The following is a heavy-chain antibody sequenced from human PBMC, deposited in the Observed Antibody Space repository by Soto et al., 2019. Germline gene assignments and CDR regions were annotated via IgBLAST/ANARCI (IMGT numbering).Heavy chain of an antibody. CDR2: INPSGGTT. CDR3: ASTGYCSGGSCYYLSTLY. Sequence: ASVKASCKTSGYIFTSYYIHWVRQAPGQGLEWMGIINPSGGTTTYAQKFQGRVTITRDTSASTAYMELSSLRSEDTAVYYCASTGYCSGGSCYYLSTLYWGQGILVTVS. V-gene: IGHV1-46*01. J-gene: IGHJ4*02. CDR1: GYIFTSYY. D-gene: IGHD2-15*01.